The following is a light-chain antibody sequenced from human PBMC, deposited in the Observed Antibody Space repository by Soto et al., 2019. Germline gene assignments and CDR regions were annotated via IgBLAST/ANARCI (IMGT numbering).Light chain of an antibody. J-gene: IGKJ5*01. CDR2: GAS. CDR1: QRINSY. V-gene: IGKV1-39*01. Sequence: DIQMTQSPSSLSASVGDRFTISCRTSQRINSYLNWYQQKPGEXPTXXIYGASSLQSGVPSRFSGIVSGTDLTIAINSLQPEDCETYYGQQSSRTPITFGQGTRLEIK. CDR3: QQSSRTPIT.